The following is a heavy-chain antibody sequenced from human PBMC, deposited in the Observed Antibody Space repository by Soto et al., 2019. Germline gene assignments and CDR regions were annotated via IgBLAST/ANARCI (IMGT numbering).Heavy chain of an antibody. CDR1: GGSFSGYY. CDR3: ARGGITIFGVVFFWFDP. V-gene: IGHV4-34*01. CDR2: INHSGST. Sequence: TSETLSLTCAVYGGSFSGYYWSWIRQPPGKGLEWIGEINHSGSTNYNPSLKSRVTISVDTSKNQFSLKLSSVTAADTAVYYCARGGITIFGVVFFWFDPWGQGTMVTVYS. J-gene: IGHJ5*02. D-gene: IGHD3-3*01.